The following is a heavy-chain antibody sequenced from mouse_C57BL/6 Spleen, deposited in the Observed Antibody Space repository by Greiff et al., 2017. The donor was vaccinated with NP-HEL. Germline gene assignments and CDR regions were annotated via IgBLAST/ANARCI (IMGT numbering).Heavy chain of an antibody. CDR2: ISYDGSN. CDR3: ARDYGSSPFAY. Sequence: DVKLVESGPGLVKPSPSLSLTCSVTGYSITSGYYWNWIRQYPGNKLEWMGYISYDGSNNYNPYLKNRIAITRDTSKNQFFLKLNSVTTEDTATYYCARDYGSSPFAYWGQGTLVTVSA. D-gene: IGHD1-1*01. CDR1: GYSITSGYY. V-gene: IGHV3-6*01. J-gene: IGHJ3*01.